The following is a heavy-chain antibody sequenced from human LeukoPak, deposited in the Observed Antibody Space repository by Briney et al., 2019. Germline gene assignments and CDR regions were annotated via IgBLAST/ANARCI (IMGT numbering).Heavy chain of an antibody. J-gene: IGHJ5*02. D-gene: IGHD4-17*01. CDR2: ISGSGGST. Sequence: GGSLRLSCAASGFTFSSYAMSCVRQAPGKGLEWVSAISGSGGSTYYADSVKGRFTISRDNSKNTLYLQMNSLRAEDTAVYYCAKDLPGTVTTYLGWFDPWGQGTLVTVSS. V-gene: IGHV3-23*01. CDR3: AKDLPGTVTTYLGWFDP. CDR1: GFTFSSYA.